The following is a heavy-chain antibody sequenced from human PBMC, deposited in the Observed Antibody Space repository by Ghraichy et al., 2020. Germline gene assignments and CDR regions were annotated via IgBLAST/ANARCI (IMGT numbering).Heavy chain of an antibody. CDR1: GFTFSSYG. V-gene: IGHV3-30*02. J-gene: IGHJ4*02. CDR2: VRFDGSDK. D-gene: IGHD6-13*01. Sequence: LSLTCAASGFTFSSYGMHWVRQAPGKGLEWVAFVRFDGSDKYYADSVKGRFTLSRDNSKNTLYLQMNSLRPEDTAVYYCAKDFGSSWYYFDYWGQGTLVTVSS. CDR3: AKDFGSSWYYFDY.